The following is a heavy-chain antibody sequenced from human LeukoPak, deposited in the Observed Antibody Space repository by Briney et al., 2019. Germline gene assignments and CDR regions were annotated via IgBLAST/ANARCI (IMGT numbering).Heavy chain of an antibody. V-gene: IGHV1-69*04. CDR3: ARASANIVVVVAATQDWFDP. CDR1: GGTFSSYA. CDR2: IIPILGIA. J-gene: IGHJ5*02. D-gene: IGHD2-15*01. Sequence: GASVKVSCKASGGTFSSYAISWVRQAPGQGLEWMGRIIPILGIANYAQKFQGRVTITADKSTSTAYMELSSLRSEDTAVYYCARASANIVVVVAATQDWFDPWGQGTLVTVSS.